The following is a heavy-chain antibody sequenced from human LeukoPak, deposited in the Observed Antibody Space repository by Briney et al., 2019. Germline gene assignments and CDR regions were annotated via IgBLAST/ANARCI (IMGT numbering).Heavy chain of an antibody. CDR2: ISPNSGGT. CDR3: ARTGYSSGWYGRRYYYYMDV. Sequence: GASVKVSCKASGYSFSGHYMHWVRQAPGQGPEWMGWISPNSGGTSYAQKFQGRVTMTRDTSISTAYMDLSRLTSDDTAVYYCARTGYSSGWYGRRYYYYMDVWGKGTTVTISS. V-gene: IGHV1-2*02. D-gene: IGHD6-19*01. CDR1: GYSFSGHY. J-gene: IGHJ6*03.